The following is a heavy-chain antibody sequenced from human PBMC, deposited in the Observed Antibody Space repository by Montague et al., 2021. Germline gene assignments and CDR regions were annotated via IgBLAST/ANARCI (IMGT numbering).Heavy chain of an antibody. D-gene: IGHD3-16*01. J-gene: IGHJ4*02. CDR2: SGST. V-gene: IGHV4-4*02. Sequence: SGSTNYNPSLKSRVSISVDKSKNQFSLKLSSVTAADTAVYYCARLIGAAPPYWGQGTLVTV. CDR3: ARLIGAAPPY.